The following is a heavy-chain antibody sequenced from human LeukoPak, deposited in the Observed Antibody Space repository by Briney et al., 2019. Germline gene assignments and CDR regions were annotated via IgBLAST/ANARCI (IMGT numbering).Heavy chain of an antibody. D-gene: IGHD5-18*01. CDR3: TTAPAGYAYMNGWHLDF. CDR1: GFGFSYAW. J-gene: IGHJ4*02. Sequence: SGGSLRLSCAASGFGFSYAWMSWVRQAPGKGPEWIGRIKRKSDVETTDYAAPVKGRFTISRDDSKNTLFLQMNSLKTEDTAFYYCTTAPAGYAYMNGWHLDFWGQGALVTVSS. V-gene: IGHV3-15*01. CDR2: IKRKSDVETT.